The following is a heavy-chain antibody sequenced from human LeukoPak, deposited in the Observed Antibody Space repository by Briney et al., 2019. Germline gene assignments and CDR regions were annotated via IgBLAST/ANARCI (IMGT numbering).Heavy chain of an antibody. J-gene: IGHJ4*02. CDR3: ARVCSSTSCYGTFDY. CDR1: GYTFTGYY. Sequence: ASVKASCKASGYTFTGYYMHWVRQAPGQGLEWMGWINPNSGGTNYAQKFQGRVTMTRDTSISTAYMELSRLRSDDTAVYYCARVCSSTSCYGTFDYWGQGTLVTVSS. D-gene: IGHD2-2*01. CDR2: INPNSGGT. V-gene: IGHV1-2*02.